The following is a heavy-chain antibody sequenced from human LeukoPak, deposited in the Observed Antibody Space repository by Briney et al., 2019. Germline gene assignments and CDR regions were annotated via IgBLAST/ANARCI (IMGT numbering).Heavy chain of an antibody. CDR2: IYPGDSDT. CDR1: GYSFSDFW. CDR3: ARNLYGSGSYIDY. J-gene: IGHJ4*02. Sequence: GESLKISCKGSGYSFSDFWIVWVRQIPGQGLEWMGIIYPGDSDTRYSPSFQGQVTISADKSISTAYLQWSSLKASDTAMYYCARNLYGSGSYIDYWGQGTLVTVSS. V-gene: IGHV5-51*01. D-gene: IGHD3-10*01.